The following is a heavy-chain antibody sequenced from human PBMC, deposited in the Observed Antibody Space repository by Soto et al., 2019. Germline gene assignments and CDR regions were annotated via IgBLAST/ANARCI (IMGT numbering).Heavy chain of an antibody. CDR3: AIDRMHFDSNGYSGRRLLDP. V-gene: IGHV1-69*13. Sequence: GASVKVSCKASGGTFNNNGVTWVRQAPGQGLEWMGGLIPIFGTGSYAQRFQGRVTLIADESTSTAYMELNSLRSEDTAVYYCAIDRMHFDSNGYSGRRLLDPWGQGTMVTI. CDR1: GGTFNNNG. CDR2: LIPIFGTG. D-gene: IGHD3-22*01. J-gene: IGHJ5*02.